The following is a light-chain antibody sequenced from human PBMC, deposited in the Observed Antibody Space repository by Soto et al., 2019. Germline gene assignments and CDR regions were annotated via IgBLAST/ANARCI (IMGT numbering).Light chain of an antibody. CDR1: QRVSDTY. V-gene: IGKV3-20*01. Sequence: EIVLTQSPGTLSLSPGERATLSCRASQRVSDTYLAWYPQKPGQPPWLLIYGASNRATGIPDRFSGSGSGTEFTLTVSRLEPEDFAVYFFQFGTLGWTFVQWTKVEIK. CDR3: QFGTLGWT. CDR2: GAS. J-gene: IGKJ1*01.